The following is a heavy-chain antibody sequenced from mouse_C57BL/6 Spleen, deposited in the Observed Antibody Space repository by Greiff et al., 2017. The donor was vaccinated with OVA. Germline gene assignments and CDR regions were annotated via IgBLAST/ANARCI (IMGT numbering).Heavy chain of an antibody. J-gene: IGHJ4*01. D-gene: IGHD2-3*01. CDR2: ISSGSSTI. Sequence: EVQVVESGGGLVKPGGSLKLSCAASGFTFSDYGMHWVRQAPEKGLEWVAYISSGSSTIYYADTVKGRFTISRDNAKNTLFLQMTSLRSEDTAMYYCARRSYDGYYGAMNYWGQGTSVTVSS. CDR1: GFTFSDYG. CDR3: ARRSYDGYYGAMNY. V-gene: IGHV5-17*01.